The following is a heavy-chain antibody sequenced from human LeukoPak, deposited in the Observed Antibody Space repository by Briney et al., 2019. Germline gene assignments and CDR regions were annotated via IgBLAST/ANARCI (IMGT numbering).Heavy chain of an antibody. Sequence: PGGSLRLSCVTSGFIFSAYAMSWVRQAPGKGLEWVSIISGSGETTYYTDSVKGRFTVSRDNSKNTLYLQMKSLRAEDTAVYYCVSQSYSGSDNYYFHYWGQGTLVAVSS. J-gene: IGHJ4*02. CDR1: GFIFSAYA. CDR3: VSQSYSGSDNYYFHY. D-gene: IGHD1-26*01. CDR2: ISGSGETT. V-gene: IGHV3-23*01.